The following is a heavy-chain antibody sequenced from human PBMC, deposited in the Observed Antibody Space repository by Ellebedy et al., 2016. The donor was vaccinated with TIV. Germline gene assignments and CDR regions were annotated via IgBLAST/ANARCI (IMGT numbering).Heavy chain of an antibody. CDR3: AREAGWELLHYYYYGMDV. CDR1: GFTFSDYY. D-gene: IGHD1-26*01. CDR2: ISSSGSTI. Sequence: GESLKISXAVSGFTFSDYYMSWIRQAPGKGLEWVSYISSSGSTIYYADSVKGRFTISRDNAKNSLYLQMNSLRAEDTAVYYCAREAGWELLHYYYYGMDVWGQGTTVTVSS. J-gene: IGHJ6*02. V-gene: IGHV3-11*01.